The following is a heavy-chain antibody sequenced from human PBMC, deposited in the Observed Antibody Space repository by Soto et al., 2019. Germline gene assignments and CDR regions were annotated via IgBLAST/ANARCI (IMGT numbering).Heavy chain of an antibody. D-gene: IGHD6-19*01. CDR2: ITNDGSST. Sequence: EVQLVESGGALVQPGGSLRLSCAASGFTFSRHWMHWVRQAPGKGLVWVSRITNDGSSTSYADSAKGRFTISRDNAKDTLYLQMNGLRVEDTAVYYCVRVGSGWGFDYWGQGTLVTVAS. V-gene: IGHV3-74*01. J-gene: IGHJ4*02. CDR1: GFTFSRHW. CDR3: VRVGSGWGFDY.